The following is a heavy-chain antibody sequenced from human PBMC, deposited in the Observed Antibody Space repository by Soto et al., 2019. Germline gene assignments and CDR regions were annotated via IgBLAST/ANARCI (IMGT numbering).Heavy chain of an antibody. J-gene: IGHJ4*02. Sequence: ASVKVACKASGYTFTSYAMHWVRQAPGQRLEWMGWINAGNGNTKYSQKFQGRVTITRDTSASTAYMELSSLRSEDTAVYYCARSIVVVTALDHWGQRTLVRVSP. CDR2: INAGNGNT. D-gene: IGHD2-21*02. V-gene: IGHV1-3*01. CDR1: GYTFTSYA. CDR3: ARSIVVVTALDH.